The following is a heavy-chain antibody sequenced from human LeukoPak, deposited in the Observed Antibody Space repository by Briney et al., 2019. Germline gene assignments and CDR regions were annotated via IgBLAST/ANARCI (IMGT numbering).Heavy chain of an antibody. V-gene: IGHV4-30-4*01. J-gene: IGHJ6*02. Sequence: TLSLTCTVSGGSISSGDYYWGWIRQPPGKGLEWIVYIYYSGSTYYNPSLKSRVTISVDTSKNQFSLKLSSVTAADTAVYYCARGVAHYYYYGMDVWGQGTTVTVSS. CDR2: IYYSGST. D-gene: IGHD2-15*01. CDR1: GGSISSGDYY. CDR3: ARGVAHYYYYGMDV.